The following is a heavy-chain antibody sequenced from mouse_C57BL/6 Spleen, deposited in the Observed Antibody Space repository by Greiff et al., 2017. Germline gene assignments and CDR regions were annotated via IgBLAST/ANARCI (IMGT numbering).Heavy chain of an antibody. J-gene: IGHJ2*01. CDR1: GYTFTSYW. D-gene: IGHD2-5*01. V-gene: IGHV1-55*01. CDR3: ARESNYEDY. Sequence: QVQLQQPGAELVKPGASVKMSCKASGYTFTSYWITWVKQRPGQGLEWIGEIYPGSGSTNYNEKFKSKATLTVDTSSSTAYMQLSSLTSEDAAVYYCARESNYEDYWGQGTTLTVSS. CDR2: IYPGSGST.